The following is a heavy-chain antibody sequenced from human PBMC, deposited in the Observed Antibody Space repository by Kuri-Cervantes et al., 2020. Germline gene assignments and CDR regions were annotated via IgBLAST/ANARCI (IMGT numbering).Heavy chain of an antibody. Sequence: SVKVSCKASGYTFTGYYMHWVRQAPGQGLEWMGGIIPIFGTANYAQKFQGRVTITADESTSTAYMELSSLRSEDTAVYYCARGRSQQLDDAFDIWGQGTMVTVSS. D-gene: IGHD6-6*01. CDR1: GYTFTGYY. CDR2: IIPIFGTA. V-gene: IGHV1-69*13. CDR3: ARGRSQQLDDAFDI. J-gene: IGHJ3*02.